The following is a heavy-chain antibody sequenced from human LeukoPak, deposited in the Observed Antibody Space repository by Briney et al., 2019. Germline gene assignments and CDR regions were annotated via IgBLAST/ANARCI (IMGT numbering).Heavy chain of an antibody. J-gene: IGHJ4*02. CDR2: ISNDGSNE. D-gene: IGHD2-15*01. CDR3: AKPVGGYYFDY. CDR1: GFSFSRYG. Sequence: GGSLRLSCAASGFSFSRYGMHWVRQAPGKGLEWVAIISNDGSNEYYADSVKGRFTISRDNSKNTLYLQMNSLRAEDTAVYYCAKPVGGYYFDYWGQGTLVTVSS. V-gene: IGHV3-30*18.